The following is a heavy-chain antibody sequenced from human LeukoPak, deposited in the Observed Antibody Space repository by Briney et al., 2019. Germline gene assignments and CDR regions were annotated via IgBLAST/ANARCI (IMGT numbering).Heavy chain of an antibody. V-gene: IGHV3-74*01. CDR3: ARGGLNYYGSGSYPYYMDV. D-gene: IGHD3-10*01. J-gene: IGHJ6*03. CDR1: GFTFSSYW. Sequence: GGSLRLSCAASGFTFSSYWMHWVRQAPGKGLVWVSRINSDGSSTSYADSVKGRFTISRDNAKNTLYLQMNSLRAEDTAVYYCARGGLNYYGSGSYPYYMDVWGKGTTVTISS. CDR2: INSDGSST.